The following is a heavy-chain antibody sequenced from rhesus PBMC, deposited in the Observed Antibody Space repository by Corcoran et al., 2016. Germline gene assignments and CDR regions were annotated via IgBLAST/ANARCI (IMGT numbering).Heavy chain of an antibody. CDR3: AKVVVSYWYFDL. D-gene: IGHD2-39*02. J-gene: IGHJ2*01. Sequence: EVQLVQSGPEGKRPGESLKISCKTSGYSFTSYWITWVRQRPGKGMEWLGAIDPLDSAPRYSPSFQGQVTLSADTSISTTYLQWSSLKASDSATYYCAKVVVSYWYFDLWGPGTPITISS. CDR2: IDPLDSAP. V-gene: IGHV5-2*01. CDR1: GYSFTSYW.